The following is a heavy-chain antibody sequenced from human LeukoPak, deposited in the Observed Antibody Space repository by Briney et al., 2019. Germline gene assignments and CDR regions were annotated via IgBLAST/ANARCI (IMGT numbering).Heavy chain of an antibody. CDR2: IRYGGNEI. CDR1: GLTLNTCG. V-gene: IGHV3-30*02. J-gene: IGHJ6*03. D-gene: IGHD3-16*02. Sequence: GGPLTLSCGAWGLTLNTCGMHGVREAPGEGGEGVAFIRYGGNEIQYGDSVKGRYTISRDNSKNTLYLQMNSLSGEDKAVYYGAKDPYNIVYYFYYRDVWGKRTTVTVSS. CDR3: AKDPYNIVYYFYYRDV.